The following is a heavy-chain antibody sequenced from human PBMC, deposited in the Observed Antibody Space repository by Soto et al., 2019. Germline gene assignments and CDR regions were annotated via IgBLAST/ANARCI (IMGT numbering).Heavy chain of an antibody. CDR1: GDSISSYY. D-gene: IGHD2-2*02. J-gene: IGHJ5*02. Sequence: SETLSLTCTVSGDSISSYYWSCIRQPPGKGLEWIGEINHSGSTNYNPSLKSRVTILVDTSKNQFSLKLSSVTAADTAVYYCARQAAAAIILDPWGQGTLVTVSS. CDR2: INHSGST. V-gene: IGHV4-34*01. CDR3: ARQAAAAIILDP.